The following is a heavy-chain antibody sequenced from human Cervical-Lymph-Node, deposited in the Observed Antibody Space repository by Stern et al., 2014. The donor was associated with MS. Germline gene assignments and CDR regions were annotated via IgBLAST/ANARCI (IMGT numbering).Heavy chain of an antibody. Sequence: QVQLVESGGGVVQPGTSLRLSCAASGFMFRTYGMHWVRQAPGKGLEWVAVISYDGSKRYYEEAVKGRLSISRDISKNTLYLQMNSVTAEDTAVYYCAKDKGGGYGIDYWGQGTRVTVSS. V-gene: IGHV3-30*18. J-gene: IGHJ4*02. CDR3: AKDKGGGYGIDY. CDR1: GFMFRTYG. D-gene: IGHD5-12*01. CDR2: ISYDGSKR.